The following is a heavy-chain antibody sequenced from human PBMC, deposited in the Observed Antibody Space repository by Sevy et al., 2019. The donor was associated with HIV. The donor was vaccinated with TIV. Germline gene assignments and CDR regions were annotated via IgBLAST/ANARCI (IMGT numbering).Heavy chain of an antibody. V-gene: IGHV1-2*06. CDR1: GYTFSDYY. J-gene: IGHJ4*02. CDR2: IKPDTGRP. D-gene: IGHD6-13*01. CDR3: TREAIAGRKIDYFDY. Sequence: ASVKVSCKASGYTFSDYYIHWVRQAPGQGLEWMGRIKPDTGRPNYVQKFQGRVTMTRDTSINTLYMEMNSLRSDDTAIYYCTREAIAGRKIDYFDYWGRGTLVTVSS.